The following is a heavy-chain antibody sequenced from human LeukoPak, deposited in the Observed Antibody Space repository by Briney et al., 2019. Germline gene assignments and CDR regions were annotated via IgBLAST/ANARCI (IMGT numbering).Heavy chain of an antibody. CDR1: GFTLSSNY. V-gene: IGHV3-53*01. D-gene: IGHD3-22*01. Sequence: GGSLRLSCAASGFTLSSNYMSWVRQAPGKGLEWVSVIYSGGSTYYADSVKGRFTIYRDNSKNTLYLQMNSLRAEDTAVYYCARVGSGDYYDSSGRGGYFDYWGQGTLVTVSS. CDR2: IYSGGST. J-gene: IGHJ4*02. CDR3: ARVGSGDYYDSSGRGGYFDY.